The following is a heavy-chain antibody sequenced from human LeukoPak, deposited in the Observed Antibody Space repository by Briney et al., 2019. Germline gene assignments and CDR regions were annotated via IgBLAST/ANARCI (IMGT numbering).Heavy chain of an antibody. V-gene: IGHV3-66*01. J-gene: IGHJ3*02. CDR3: ARVVVDSSGYSNGFDI. CDR1: GFNVGNNF. D-gene: IGHD3-22*01. Sequence: GGSLRLSCAASGFNVGNNFMTWVRQAPGEGLDWVSVIYTGGNTHYADSVKGRFTIFRDNSKNTLYLQMNSLRGEDTAVYYCARVVVDSSGYSNGFDIWGQGTKVTVSS. CDR2: IYTGGNT.